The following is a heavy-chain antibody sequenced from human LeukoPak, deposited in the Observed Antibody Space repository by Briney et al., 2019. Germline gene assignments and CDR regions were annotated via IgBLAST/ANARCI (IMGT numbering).Heavy chain of an antibody. J-gene: IGHJ6*03. CDR2: INAGNGNT. CDR1: GYTFTSYA. D-gene: IGHD6-19*01. V-gene: IGHV1-3*03. Sequence: ASVKVSCKASGYTFTSYAMHWVRQAPGQRLEWMGWINAGNGNTKYSQEFQGRVTITRDTSASTAYMELSSLRSEDMAVYYCARSLAVAGYFLKDPYYYYYMDVWGKGTTVTVSS. CDR3: ARSLAVAGYFLKDPYYYYYMDV.